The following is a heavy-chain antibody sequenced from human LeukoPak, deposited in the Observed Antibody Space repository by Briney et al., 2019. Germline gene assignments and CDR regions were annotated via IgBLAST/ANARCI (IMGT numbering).Heavy chain of an antibody. CDR1: GFTFSSYG. CDR3: ARDSLNWGSRDF. Sequence: PGGSLRLSCAASGFTFSSYGMHWVRQAPGKGLEWVAFIRYDGSNKYYADSVKGRFTISRDNAKDSLYLQMNSLRAEDTAVYYCARDSLNWGSRDFWGQGTLVTVSS. J-gene: IGHJ4*02. V-gene: IGHV3-30*02. CDR2: IRYDGSNK. D-gene: IGHD7-27*01.